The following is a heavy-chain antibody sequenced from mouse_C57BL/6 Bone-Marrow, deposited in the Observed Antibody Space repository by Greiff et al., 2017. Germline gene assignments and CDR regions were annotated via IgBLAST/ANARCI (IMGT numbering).Heavy chain of an antibody. CDR1: GYTFTSYW. V-gene: IGHV1-69*01. D-gene: IGHD2-1*01. CDR3: ERPPSGNYGWYFDV. CDR2: IDPSDSYT. J-gene: IGHJ1*03. Sequence: QVQLHQPGAELVMPGASVKLSCKASGYTFTSYWMHWVKQRPGQGLEWIGEIDPSDSYTNYNQKFKGKSTLTVDKSSSTAYMQLSSLTSEDSAVYYCERPPSGNYGWYFDVWGTGTTVTVSS.